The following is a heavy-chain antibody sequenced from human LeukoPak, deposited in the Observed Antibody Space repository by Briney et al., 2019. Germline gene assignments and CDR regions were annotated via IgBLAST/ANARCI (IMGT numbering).Heavy chain of an antibody. J-gene: IGHJ2*01. CDR3: ARIAFPGWYFDL. V-gene: IGHV4-59*08. CDR1: GGSISSYY. D-gene: IGHD3-3*02. CDR2: IYYSGST. Sequence: SETLSLTCTVSGGSISSYYWSWIRQPPGKGLEWIGYIYYSGSTNYNPSLKSRVTISVDTSKNQFSLKLSSVTAADTAVYYCARIAFPGWYFDLWGRGTLVTVSS.